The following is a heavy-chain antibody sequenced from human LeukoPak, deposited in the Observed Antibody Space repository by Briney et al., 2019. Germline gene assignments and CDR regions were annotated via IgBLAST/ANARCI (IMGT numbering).Heavy chain of an antibody. D-gene: IGHD4-17*01. CDR3: AKGGVRPVTTGDY. V-gene: IGHV3-23*01. J-gene: IGHJ4*02. CDR1: GFPFTIYA. CDR2: ISESGGST. Sequence: GGSLRLSCAASGFPFTIYAMSWVRQAPGKGPEWVSGISESGGSTYYVDSVKGRFTISRDNSKDTVYLQMNSLRAEDTAIYYCAKGGVRPVTTGDYRGQGTLVTVSS.